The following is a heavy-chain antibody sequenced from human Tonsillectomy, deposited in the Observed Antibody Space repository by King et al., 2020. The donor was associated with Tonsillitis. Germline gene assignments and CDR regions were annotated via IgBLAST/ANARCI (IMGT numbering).Heavy chain of an antibody. Sequence: LQLVQSGAEVKKPGASVKVSCKASGYTFTSYGISWVRQAPGQGLEWMGWISAYNGDTNYAQKLQGRVTMTTDTSTSTASMELRSLRSDDTAVYYCARDGVGATGTNDAFDIWGQGTMVTVSS. CDR2: ISAYNGDT. CDR3: ARDGVGATGTNDAFDI. V-gene: IGHV1-18*04. D-gene: IGHD1-26*01. J-gene: IGHJ3*02. CDR1: GYTFTSYG.